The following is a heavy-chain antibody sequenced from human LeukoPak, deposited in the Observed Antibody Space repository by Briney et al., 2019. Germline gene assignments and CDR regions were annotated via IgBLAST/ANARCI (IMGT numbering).Heavy chain of an antibody. J-gene: IGHJ4*02. Sequence: PGGALKLSCAASGVTFSGSAMHWVRQASGEGLEGVGRIRSKANSYATAYAASVKGRFTISRDDSKNTAYLQMNSLKTEDTAVYYCTSPRGQNNYEDFDYWGQGTLVTVSS. V-gene: IGHV3-73*01. CDR2: IRSKANSYAT. CDR3: TSPRGQNNYEDFDY. CDR1: GVTFSGSA. D-gene: IGHD4-11*01.